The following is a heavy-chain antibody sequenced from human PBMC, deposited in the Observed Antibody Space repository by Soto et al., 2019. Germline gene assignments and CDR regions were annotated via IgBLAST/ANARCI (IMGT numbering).Heavy chain of an antibody. D-gene: IGHD4-17*01. Sequence: QVQLVQSGAEVKKPGSTVKVSCKASGGTFSSYAISWERQAPGQGLEWMGGIIPIFGTANYAQMFQGRVTITADESTSTAYMELSSLRSEDTAVYYCARASYGDTDDDYYGMDVWGQGTTVTVSS. CDR3: ARASYGDTDDDYYGMDV. CDR2: IIPIFGTA. J-gene: IGHJ6*02. V-gene: IGHV1-69*12. CDR1: GGTFSSYA.